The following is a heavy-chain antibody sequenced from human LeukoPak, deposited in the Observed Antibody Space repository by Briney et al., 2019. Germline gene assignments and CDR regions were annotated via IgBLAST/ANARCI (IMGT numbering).Heavy chain of an antibody. Sequence: GGSLRLSCAASGFTFSSYSMNWVRQAPGKGLEWVSYISSSSSTIYYADSVKGRFTISRDNSKNTLYLQMNSLRAEDTALYHCARGNYGDSEPRAFDIWGQGTMVTVSS. J-gene: IGHJ3*02. CDR2: ISSSSSTI. CDR1: GFTFSSYS. V-gene: IGHV3-48*01. CDR3: ARGNYGDSEPRAFDI. D-gene: IGHD4-17*01.